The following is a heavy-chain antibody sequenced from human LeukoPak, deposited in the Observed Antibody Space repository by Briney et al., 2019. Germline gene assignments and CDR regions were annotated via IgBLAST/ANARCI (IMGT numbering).Heavy chain of an antibody. CDR1: GFTFSSYA. V-gene: IGHV3-30-3*01. D-gene: IGHD3-22*01. CDR2: ISYDGSNK. J-gene: IGHJ3*02. Sequence: GGSLRLSCAASGFTFSSYAMHWVRQAPGKGLEWVAVISYDGSNKYYADSVKGRFTISRDNSKNTLYLQMNSLRAEDTAVYYCARGPQYYYDSSGYYGEHAFDIRGQGTMVTVSS. CDR3: ARGPQYYYDSSGYYGEHAFDI.